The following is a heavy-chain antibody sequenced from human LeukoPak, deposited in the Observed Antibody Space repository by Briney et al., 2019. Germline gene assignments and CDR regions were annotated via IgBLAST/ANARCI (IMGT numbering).Heavy chain of an antibody. CDR1: GFTFSSYG. Sequence: PGGSLRLSCAASGFTFSSYGMHWVRQAPGKGLEWVAFVRYDGGIEYYADSVKGRFTISRDNSKNTLYLQMNTLRREDMAVYYCAKPIWGAAVAGAYFDYWGQGTLVTISS. D-gene: IGHD6-19*01. V-gene: IGHV3-30*02. J-gene: IGHJ4*02. CDR3: AKPIWGAAVAGAYFDY. CDR2: VRYDGGIE.